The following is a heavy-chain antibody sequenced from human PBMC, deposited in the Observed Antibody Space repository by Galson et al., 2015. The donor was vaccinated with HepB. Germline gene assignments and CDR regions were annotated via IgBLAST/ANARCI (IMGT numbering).Heavy chain of an antibody. CDR3: ARTSIVGASWNWFDP. D-gene: IGHD1-26*01. J-gene: IGHJ5*02. V-gene: IGHV3-48*02. Sequence: SLRLSCAASGFTFSSYAMHWVRQAPGKGLEWVSYISSSSSTIYYADSVKGRFTISRDNAKNSLYLQMNSLRDEDTAVYYCARTSIVGASWNWFDPWGQGTLVTVSS. CDR2: ISSSSSTI. CDR1: GFTFSSYA.